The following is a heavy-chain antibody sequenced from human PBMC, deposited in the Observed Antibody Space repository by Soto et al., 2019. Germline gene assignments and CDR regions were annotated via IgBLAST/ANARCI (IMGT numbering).Heavy chain of an antibody. CDR3: ARDRDWAFDY. J-gene: IGHJ4*02. V-gene: IGHV3-48*04. D-gene: IGHD3-9*01. CDR2: IFVDSTTI. CDR1: GFTFSSYG. Sequence: PGGSLRLSCAASGFTFSSYGMHWVRQAPGKGLEWVSYIFVDSTTIYYADSVKGRFTVSRDNAQNSLFLVINSLRAEDTAVYYCARDRDWAFDYWGQGTLVTVSS.